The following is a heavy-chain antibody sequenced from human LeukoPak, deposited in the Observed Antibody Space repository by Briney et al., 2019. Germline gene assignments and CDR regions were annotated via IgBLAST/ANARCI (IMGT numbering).Heavy chain of an antibody. D-gene: IGHD6-6*01. CDR1: GYTFTGYY. V-gene: IGHV1-2*02. CDR2: INPNSGGT. CDR3: ARGGQSSSSTGSRRNGVY. Sequence: GASVKVSCKASGYTFTGYYMHWVRQAPGQGLEWMGWINPNSGGTNYAQKFQGGVTMTRDTSISTAYMELSRLRSDDTAVYYCARGGQSSSSTGSRRNGVYWGQGTLVTVSS. J-gene: IGHJ4*02.